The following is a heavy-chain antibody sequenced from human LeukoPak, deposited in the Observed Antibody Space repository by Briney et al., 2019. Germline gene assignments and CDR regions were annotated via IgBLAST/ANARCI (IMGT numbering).Heavy chain of an antibody. D-gene: IGHD3-3*02. J-gene: IGHJ4*02. CDR2: IYYSGST. V-gene: IGHV4-39*01. CDR3: ARHVRNFGGYLY. CDR1: GGSIRSSSYY. Sequence: SETLSLTCTVSGGSIRSSSYYWGWIRQPPGKGLEWIGSIYYSGSTYYNPSLKSRVTISVDTSKNQFSLKLSSVTAADTAVYYCARHVRNFGGYLYWGQGTLVTVSS.